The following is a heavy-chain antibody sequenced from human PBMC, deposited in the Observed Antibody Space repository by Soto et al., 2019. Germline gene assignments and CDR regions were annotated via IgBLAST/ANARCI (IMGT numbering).Heavy chain of an antibody. CDR3: ATEPIYYNDGSGYYPLGH. CDR2: ISAHNGDT. CDR1: GYSFATYG. Sequence: ASVKVSCKASGYSFATYGFSWVRQAPGQGLECVGWISAHNGDTHYSQKFQGRVTLTTDTSTNTGYMELRSLTSDDTAGDFCATEPIYYNDGSGYYPLGHWGQGTLVTVSS. V-gene: IGHV1-18*04. J-gene: IGHJ4*02. D-gene: IGHD3-22*01.